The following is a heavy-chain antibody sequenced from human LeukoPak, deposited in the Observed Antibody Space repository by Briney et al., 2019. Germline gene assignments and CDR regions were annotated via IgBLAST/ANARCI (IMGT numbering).Heavy chain of an antibody. CDR1: GFIVSSHY. J-gene: IGHJ4*02. CDR2: IYSGGST. CDR3: ARSRVVTFEY. V-gene: IGHV3-53*01. D-gene: IGHD2-21*02. Sequence: GGSLTLSCAASGFIVSSHYMSWVRQAPGKGLEWVSVIYSGGSTYYADSVKGRFTISRENSKNTLYLQMNSLRVEDTAVYHCARSRVVTFEYWGQGTLVTVSS.